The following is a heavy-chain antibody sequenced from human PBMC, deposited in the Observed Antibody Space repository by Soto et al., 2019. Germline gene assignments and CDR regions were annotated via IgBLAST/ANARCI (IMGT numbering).Heavy chain of an antibody. Sequence: QVQLVESGGGVVQPGRSLRLSCAASGFTFSSYAMHWVRQAPGKGLAWVAVISYDGSNKYYADSVKGRFNISRDNSKNTLYLQMNSLRAEDTAVYYCARDPVAYCGGDCRTFDYWGQGTLVTVSS. CDR1: GFTFSSYA. V-gene: IGHV3-30-3*01. CDR3: ARDPVAYCGGDCRTFDY. CDR2: ISYDGSNK. J-gene: IGHJ4*02. D-gene: IGHD2-21*02.